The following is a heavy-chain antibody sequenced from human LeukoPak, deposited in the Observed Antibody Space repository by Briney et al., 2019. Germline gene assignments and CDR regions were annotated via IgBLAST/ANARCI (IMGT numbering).Heavy chain of an antibody. Sequence: GGSLRLSCAASGFIFRNSGIYWVRQAPGKGLEWLAFICYERSTKHYADSVKGRFTISRDNSKNTVFLQMNSLRSEDTALYYCAKDRGQSEVVLYIDVWGEGTTVTVSS. J-gene: IGHJ6*03. CDR3: AKDRGQSEVVLYIDV. D-gene: IGHD1-14*01. CDR2: ICYERSTK. CDR1: GFIFRNSG. V-gene: IGHV3-30*02.